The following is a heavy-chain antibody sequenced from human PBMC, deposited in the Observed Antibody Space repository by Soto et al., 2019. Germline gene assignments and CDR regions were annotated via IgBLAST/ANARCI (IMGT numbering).Heavy chain of an antibody. CDR1: GGTFSSYA. V-gene: IGHV1-69*12. D-gene: IGHD6-13*01. CDR3: ARGRRASAAAGYYFDY. Sequence: QVQLVQSGAEMKKPGSSVKVSCKASGGTFSSYAISWVRQAPGQGLEWMGGIIPIFGTANYAQKFQGRVTVTADESTREAYREVSSLRSEDTAVYYCARGRRASAAAGYYFDYWGQGTLVTVSS. J-gene: IGHJ4*02. CDR2: IIPIFGTA.